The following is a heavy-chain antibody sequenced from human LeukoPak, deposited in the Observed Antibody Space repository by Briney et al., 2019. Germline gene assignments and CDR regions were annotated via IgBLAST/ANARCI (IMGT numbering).Heavy chain of an antibody. CDR1: GYTFTGYY. CDR2: INPNSGGT. V-gene: IGHV1-2*02. D-gene: IGHD3-10*01. CDR3: AREMTYYYGSGVDY. J-gene: IGHJ4*02. Sequence: ASVKVSCKASGYTFTGYYMHWVRQAPGQGLEWMGWINPNSGGTNYAQKFQGRVTMTRDTSISTAYIELSRLRSDDTAVYYCAREMTYYYGSGVDYWGQGTLVTVSS.